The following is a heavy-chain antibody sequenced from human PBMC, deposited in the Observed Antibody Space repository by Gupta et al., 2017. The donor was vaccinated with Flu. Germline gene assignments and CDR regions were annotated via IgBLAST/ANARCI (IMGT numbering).Heavy chain of an antibody. V-gene: IGHV3-30*18. J-gene: IGHJ6*02. CDR3: AKDKGRYCSGGSCQYGMDV. Sequence: QVQLVESGGGVVQPGRSLRLSCAASGFTFSSYGMHWVRQAPGKGLEWVAVISYDGSNKYYADSVKGRFTISRDNSKNTLYLQMNSLRAEDTAVYYCAKDKGRYCSGGSCQYGMDVWGQGTTVTVSS. CDR2: ISYDGSNK. D-gene: IGHD2-15*01. CDR1: GFTFSSYG.